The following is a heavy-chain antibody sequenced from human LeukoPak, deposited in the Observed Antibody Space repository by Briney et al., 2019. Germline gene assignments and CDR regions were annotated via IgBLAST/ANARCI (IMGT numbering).Heavy chain of an antibody. V-gene: IGHV3-7*01. CDR2: INQDGSEK. D-gene: IGHD3-16*01. J-gene: IGHJ3*02. Sequence: GGSLRLSCEASGFRFGGFWMNWVRQAPGKGPERVANINQDGSEKLYVDSVKGRFTISRDNAKNSLYLQMNSLRVEDTAVYYCTRDVREAYDIWGHGTMVTVSA. CDR3: TRDVREAYDI. CDR1: GFRFGGFW.